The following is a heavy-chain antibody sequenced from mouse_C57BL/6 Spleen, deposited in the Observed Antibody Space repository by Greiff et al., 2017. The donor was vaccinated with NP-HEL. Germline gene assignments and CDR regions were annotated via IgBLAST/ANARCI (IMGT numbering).Heavy chain of an antibody. V-gene: IGHV1-15*01. D-gene: IGHD2-1*01. J-gene: IGHJ4*01. CDR2: IDPETGGT. Sequence: QVQLQQSGAELVRPGASVTLSCKASGYTFTDYEMHWVKQTPVHGLEWIGPIDPETGGTAYNQKFKGKAIMTADKSSSTAYMELRSLTSEDSAVYYCTRYGNSYAMDYWGQGTSVTVSS. CDR3: TRYGNSYAMDY. CDR1: GYTFTDYE.